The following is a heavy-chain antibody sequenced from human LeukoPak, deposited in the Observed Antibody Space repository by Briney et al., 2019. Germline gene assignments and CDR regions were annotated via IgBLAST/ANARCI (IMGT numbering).Heavy chain of an antibody. D-gene: IGHD3-22*01. V-gene: IGHV3-66*01. CDR3: AKSRDSRALFDH. Sequence: GGSLRLSCAASGFAVSNNYMSWVRQAPGKGLEWVSVIYSDGSPYYADSVRGRFTISRDNSKNTLYLEMNSLRAEDTAVYYCAKSRDSRALFDHWGQGTLVTVSS. CDR2: IYSDGSP. CDR1: GFAVSNNY. J-gene: IGHJ4*02.